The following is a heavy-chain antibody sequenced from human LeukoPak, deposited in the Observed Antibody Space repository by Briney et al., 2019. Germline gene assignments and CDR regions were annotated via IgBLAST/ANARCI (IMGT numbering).Heavy chain of an antibody. V-gene: IGHV4-39*07. CDR1: GGSISSSSYY. D-gene: IGHD1-26*01. CDR3: ARLNTGSYGYNWFDP. J-gene: IGHJ5*02. CDR2: IYYSGST. Sequence: SETLSLTCTVSGGSISSSSYYWGWIRQPPGKGLEWIGSIYYSGSTYYNPSLKSRVTISVDTSKNQFSLNLSSVTAADTAVYYCARLNTGSYGYNWFDPWGQGTLVTVSS.